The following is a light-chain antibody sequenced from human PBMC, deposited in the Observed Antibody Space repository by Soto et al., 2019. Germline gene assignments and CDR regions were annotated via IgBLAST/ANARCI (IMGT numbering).Light chain of an antibody. CDR1: QSVSSSY. CDR3: QQYGSSYT. V-gene: IGKV3-20*01. J-gene: IGKJ2*01. Sequence: EIVLTQSPCTLSFSPVERSTLSCRASQSVSSSYLAWYQQKPGQAPRLLIYGASSRATGIPDRFSGSGSGTDFTLTISRLEPEDFAVYYCQQYGSSYTFGQGTKVDIK. CDR2: GAS.